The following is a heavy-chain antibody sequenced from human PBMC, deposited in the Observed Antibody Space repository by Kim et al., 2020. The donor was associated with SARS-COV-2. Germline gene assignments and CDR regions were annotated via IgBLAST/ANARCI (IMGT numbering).Heavy chain of an antibody. CDR1: GFTFSNAW. Sequence: GGSLRLSCAASGFTFSNAWMSWVRQAPGKGLEWVGRIKSKTDGGTTDYAAPVKGRFTISRDDSKNTLYLQMNSLKTEDTAVYYCTTDSVSGWRSSDAEYFQHWGQGTLFTVSS. V-gene: IGHV3-15*01. D-gene: IGHD6-19*01. CDR3: TTDSVSGWRSSDAEYFQH. J-gene: IGHJ1*01. CDR2: IKSKTDGGTT.